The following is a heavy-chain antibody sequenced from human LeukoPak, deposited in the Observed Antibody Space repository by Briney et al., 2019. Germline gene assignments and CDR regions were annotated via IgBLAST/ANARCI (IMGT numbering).Heavy chain of an antibody. Sequence: ASVKVSCTASGYTFTSYDINWVRQATGQGLEWMGGIIPIFGTANYAQKFQGRVTITADESTSTAYMELSSLRSEDTAVYYCASGADYYDSSGYYLFYWGQGTLVTVSS. CDR1: GYTFTSYD. J-gene: IGHJ4*02. CDR2: IIPIFGTA. V-gene: IGHV1-69*13. D-gene: IGHD3-22*01. CDR3: ASGADYYDSSGYYLFY.